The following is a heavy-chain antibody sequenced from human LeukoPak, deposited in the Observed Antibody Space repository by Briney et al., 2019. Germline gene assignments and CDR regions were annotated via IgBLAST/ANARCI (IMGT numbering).Heavy chain of an antibody. J-gene: IGHJ5*02. D-gene: IGHD5-24*01. Sequence: ASVKVSCKASGYTFTSYEINWVRQATGQGLEWMGWMNPNSGNIGYAQKFQGRVTITADESTSTDYLELSSLRSEDTAVYYCARDNSVRDEAWWFNPWGQGTLVTVSS. CDR3: ARDNSVRDEAWWFNP. CDR1: GYTFTSYE. V-gene: IGHV1-8*03. CDR2: MNPNSGNI.